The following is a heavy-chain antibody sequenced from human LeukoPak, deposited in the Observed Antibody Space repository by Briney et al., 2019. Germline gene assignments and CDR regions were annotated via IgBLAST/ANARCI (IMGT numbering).Heavy chain of an antibody. Sequence: GASVKVSCKASGYTFITYAMNWVRQAPGQWLEWMGWINTNTGNPTYAQGFAGRFVFSLDTSVSTAYLQISSLKAEDTAVYYCARRVRGVMEGEVRHYFDLWGQGTLVTVSS. CDR1: GYTFITYA. CDR3: ARRVRGVMEGEVRHYFDL. J-gene: IGHJ4*02. V-gene: IGHV7-4-1*02. D-gene: IGHD3-10*01. CDR2: INTNTGNP.